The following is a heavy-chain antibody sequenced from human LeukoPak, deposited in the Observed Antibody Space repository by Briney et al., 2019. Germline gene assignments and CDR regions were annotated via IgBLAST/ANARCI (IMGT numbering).Heavy chain of an antibody. V-gene: IGHV4-59*01. CDR3: ARDKGSGWGPFDY. CDR2: IYYSGST. J-gene: IGHJ4*02. Sequence: PSETLSLTCTVSGGSISSYYWSWIRQPPGKGLEWIGYIYYSGSTNYNPSLKNRVTISVDTSKNQFSLKLSSVTAADTAVYYCARDKGSGWGPFDYWGQGTLVTVSS. D-gene: IGHD6-19*01. CDR1: GGSISSYY.